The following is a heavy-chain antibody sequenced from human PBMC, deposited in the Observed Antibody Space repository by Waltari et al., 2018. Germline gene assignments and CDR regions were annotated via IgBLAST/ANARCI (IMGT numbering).Heavy chain of an antibody. V-gene: IGHV4-59*01. D-gene: IGHD5-12*01. CDR3: ARERERGSYSGYAPRWAFDI. CDR1: GGSISSYY. Sequence: QVQLQESGPGLVKPSETLSLTCTVSGGSISSYYWSWIRQPPGKGLEWIGYIYYSGSTNYNPSLKSRVTISVDTSKNQFSLKLSSVTAADTAVYYCARERERGSYSGYAPRWAFDIWGQGTMVTVSS. J-gene: IGHJ3*02. CDR2: IYYSGST.